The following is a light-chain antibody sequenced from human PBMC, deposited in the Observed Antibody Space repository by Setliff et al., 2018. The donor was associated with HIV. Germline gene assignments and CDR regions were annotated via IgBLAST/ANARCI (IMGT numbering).Light chain of an antibody. CDR3: CAYAGSDTCV. V-gene: IGLV2-23*02. Sequence: QSALGQPASVSGSPGQSITISCTGTSTDIGHYGLVSWYQQHPGRAPQLILFDVNKRPSGVSSRFFDSKSGNTASLSISGLQAGDEADYFCCAYAGSDTCVFGTGTKVTVL. J-gene: IGLJ1*01. CDR1: STDIGHYGL. CDR2: DVN.